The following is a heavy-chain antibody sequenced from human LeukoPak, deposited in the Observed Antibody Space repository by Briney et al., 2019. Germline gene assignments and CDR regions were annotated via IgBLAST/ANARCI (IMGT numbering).Heavy chain of an antibody. Sequence: ASVRVSCKASGYTFTGYYIHWVRQAPGQGLEWMGRISPNSGGTNYAQKFQGRVTMTRDTSTSTVYMELSSLRSEDTAVYYCARDLRGYSYYYGMDVWGQGTTVTVSS. CDR1: GYTFTGYY. D-gene: IGHD5-12*01. CDR3: ARDLRGYSYYYGMDV. CDR2: ISPNSGGT. V-gene: IGHV1-2*06. J-gene: IGHJ6*02.